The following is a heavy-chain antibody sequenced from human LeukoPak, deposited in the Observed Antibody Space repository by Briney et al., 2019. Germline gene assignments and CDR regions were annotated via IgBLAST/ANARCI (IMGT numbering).Heavy chain of an antibody. CDR1: GFTFSSYG. D-gene: IGHD2-21*01. CDR3: AKEHMEDYYYYMDV. J-gene: IGHJ6*03. CDR2: ISSDGRHK. V-gene: IGHV3-30*18. Sequence: PGGSLRLSCAASGFTFSSYGMSWVRQAPGKGLEWVADISSDGRHKHYVDSVKGRFTVSRDNSKSTLYLQMDTLGAEDSAIYYCAKEHMEDYYYYMDVWGRGTTVTVSS.